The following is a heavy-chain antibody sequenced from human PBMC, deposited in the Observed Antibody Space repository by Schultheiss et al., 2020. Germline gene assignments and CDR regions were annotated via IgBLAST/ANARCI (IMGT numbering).Heavy chain of an antibody. V-gene: IGHV5-51*01. J-gene: IGHJ6*03. CDR1: GYSFTSYW. CDR2: IYPGDSDT. CDR3: ARAGPDDYYYYYMDV. Sequence: GESLKISCKGSGYSFTSYWIGWVRQMPGKGLEWMGIIYPGDSDTRYSPSFQGQVTISADKSISTAYLQWSSLKASDTAMYYCARAGPDDYYYYYMDVWGKGTTVTVAS. D-gene: IGHD1-14*01.